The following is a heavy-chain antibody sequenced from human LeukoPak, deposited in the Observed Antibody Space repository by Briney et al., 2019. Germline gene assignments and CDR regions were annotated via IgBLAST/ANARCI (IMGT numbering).Heavy chain of an antibody. D-gene: IGHD4-23*01. Sequence: GGSLRLSCAASGFIFSNYAMTWVRQAPGKGLQWVSGISSSGGTTRYADSVKGRLSISRDSSSNTLHLEMNSLRAEDTAVYYCTTDIYGGNLEDYWGQGTLVTVSS. CDR3: TTDIYGGNLEDY. CDR2: ISSSGGTT. J-gene: IGHJ4*02. V-gene: IGHV3-23*01. CDR1: GFIFSNYA.